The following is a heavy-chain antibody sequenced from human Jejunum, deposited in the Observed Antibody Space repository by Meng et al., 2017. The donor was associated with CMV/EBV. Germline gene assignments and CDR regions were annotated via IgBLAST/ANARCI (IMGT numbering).Heavy chain of an antibody. D-gene: IGHD1-26*01. CDR3: AGWRGFEWEPWGHGFDP. Sequence: FPFSTYSMNWVRQAPGKGLEWVSSISSTSSYIYYADSVRGRFTISRDNAKNSLYLQMNSLRAEDTAVYYCAGWRGFEWEPWGHGFDPWGQGTLVTVSS. V-gene: IGHV3-21*01. J-gene: IGHJ5*02. CDR1: FPFSTYS. CDR2: ISSTSSYI.